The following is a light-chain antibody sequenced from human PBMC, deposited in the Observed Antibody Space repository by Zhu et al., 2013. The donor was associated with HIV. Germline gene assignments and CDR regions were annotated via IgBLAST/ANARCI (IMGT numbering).Light chain of an antibody. CDR3: QQYGSSPLT. CDR2: GAS. Sequence: EIVLTQSPGTLSLSPGERATLSCRASQSVSSYLAWYQQKPGQAPRLLIYGASSRATGIPDRFSGSGSGTDFTLTISRLEPEDSAVYFCQQYGSSPLTFGGGTKVEI. CDR1: QSVSSY. J-gene: IGKJ4*01. V-gene: IGKV3-20*01.